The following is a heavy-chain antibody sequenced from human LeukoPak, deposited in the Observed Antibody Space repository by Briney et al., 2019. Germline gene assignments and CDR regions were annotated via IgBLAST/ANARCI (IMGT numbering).Heavy chain of an antibody. CDR3: ARAVTVVTRGGLVFDY. D-gene: IGHD2-21*02. CDR2: ISSSSNTI. CDR1: GFTFSSYS. J-gene: IGHJ4*02. Sequence: RPGGSLRLSCAASGFTFSSYSMNWVRQAPGKGLEWVSYISSSSNTIYYADSVKGRFTISRDDAKNSLFLQMDSLRDEDTSVYYCARAVTVVTRGGLVFDYWGQGTLVTVSS. V-gene: IGHV3-48*02.